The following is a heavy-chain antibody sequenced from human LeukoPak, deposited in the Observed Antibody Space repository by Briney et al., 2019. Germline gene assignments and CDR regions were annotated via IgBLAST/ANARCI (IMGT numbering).Heavy chain of an antibody. J-gene: IGHJ6*03. D-gene: IGHD3-10*01. CDR3: ASTGYYGSGSYYLSPTPMDV. CDR2: IYSGGST. V-gene: IGHV3-66*01. Sequence: GGSLRLSCGASGFTFSSYSMNWVRQAPGKGLEWVSLIYSGGSTYYADSVKGRFTISRDNSKNTLYLQMNSLRAEDTDVYYCASTGYYGSGSYYLSPTPMDVWGKGTTVTISS. CDR1: GFTFSSYS.